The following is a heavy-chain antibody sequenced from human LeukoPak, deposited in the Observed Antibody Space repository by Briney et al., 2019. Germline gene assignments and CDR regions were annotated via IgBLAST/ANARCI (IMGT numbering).Heavy chain of an antibody. CDR3: ARDQRYCGSTSCYELDP. V-gene: IGHV3-48*04. D-gene: IGHD2-2*01. Sequence: PGGSLRLSRAASGFTFSSYSMNWVPHAPGKGREWVSYISSSSSTIYYTDSVKGRFTISRDNAKNSLYLQMNSLRAEDKAVYYCARDQRYCGSTSCYELDPWGQGTLVTVSS. CDR2: ISSSSSTI. J-gene: IGHJ5*02. CDR1: GFTFSSYS.